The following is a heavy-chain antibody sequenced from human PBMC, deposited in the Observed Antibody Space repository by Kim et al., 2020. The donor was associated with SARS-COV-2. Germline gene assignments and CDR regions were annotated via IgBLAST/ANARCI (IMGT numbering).Heavy chain of an antibody. CDR2: ST. V-gene: IGHV4-30-2*05. D-gene: IGHD5-12*01. Sequence: STYYNPSLKSRVTISVDTSKNQFSLKLSSVTAADTAVYYCASRSGYDYDYWGQGTLVTVSS. J-gene: IGHJ4*02. CDR3: ASRSGYDYDY.